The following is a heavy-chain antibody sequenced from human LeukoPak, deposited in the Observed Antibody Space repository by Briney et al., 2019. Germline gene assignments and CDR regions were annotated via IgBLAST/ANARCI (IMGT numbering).Heavy chain of an antibody. D-gene: IGHD6-13*01. V-gene: IGHV3-30-3*01. J-gene: IGHJ4*02. Sequence: PGGSLRLSCAASGFTFSSYAMHWVRQAPGKGLEWVAVISYDGSNKYYADSVKGRFTISRDNSKNTLYLQMNSLRAEDTAVYYCARGIAAAANYFDYWGQGTLVTVSS. CDR3: ARGIAAAANYFDY. CDR2: ISYDGSNK. CDR1: GFTFSSYA.